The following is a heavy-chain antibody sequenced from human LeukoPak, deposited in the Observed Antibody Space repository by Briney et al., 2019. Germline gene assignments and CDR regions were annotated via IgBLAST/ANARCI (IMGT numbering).Heavy chain of an antibody. D-gene: IGHD3-9*01. J-gene: IGHJ4*02. V-gene: IGHV4-59*08. Sequence: SETLSLTCTVSGGSISSYYWSWIRQPPGKGLEWIGYIYYSGSTNYNPSLKSRVTISVDTSKNQFSLKLSSVTAADTAVYCCAGGPDLTIVDYWGQGTLVTVSS. CDR1: GGSISSYY. CDR3: AGGPDLTIVDY. CDR2: IYYSGST.